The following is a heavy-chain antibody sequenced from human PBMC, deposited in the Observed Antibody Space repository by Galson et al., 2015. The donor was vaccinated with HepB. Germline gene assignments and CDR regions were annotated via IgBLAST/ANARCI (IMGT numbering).Heavy chain of an antibody. CDR1: GGSISDHY. CDR3: AGTRGYCSGASCYSSQLDAFDI. V-gene: IGHV4-59*11. CDR2: IYYSGST. D-gene: IGHD2-15*01. Sequence: ETLSLTCTVSGGSISDHYWSWIRQPPGKGLEWIGYIYYSGSTKYNPSLKSRVTISVDTSKNQFSLQLSSVTAADTAVYYCAGTRGYCSGASCYSSQLDAFDIWGQGTMVTVSS. J-gene: IGHJ3*02.